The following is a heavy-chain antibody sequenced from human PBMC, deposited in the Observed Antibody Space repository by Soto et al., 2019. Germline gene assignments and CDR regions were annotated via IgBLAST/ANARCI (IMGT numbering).Heavy chain of an antibody. CDR2: ISSSGSTI. J-gene: IGHJ6*02. CDR1: GFTFSSYE. D-gene: IGHD1-26*01. CDR3: ARDIVGATQYYGMDV. Sequence: GGSLRLSCAASGFTFSSYEMNWVRQAPGKGLEWVSYISSSGSTIYYADSVKGRFTISRDNAKNSLYMQMNSLRAEDTAVYYCARDIVGATQYYGMDVWGQGTTVTVSS. V-gene: IGHV3-48*03.